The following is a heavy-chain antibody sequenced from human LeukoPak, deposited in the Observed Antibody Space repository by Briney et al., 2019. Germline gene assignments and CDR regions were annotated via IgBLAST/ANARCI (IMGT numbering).Heavy chain of an antibody. CDR2: ISGSGGST. CDR3: AKDYYGSGSYVNWFDP. Sequence: GGTLRLSCAASGFTFSSYGMSWVRQAPGKGLEWVSAISGSGGSTYYADSVKGRFTISRDNSKNTLYLQMNSLRTEDTAVYYCAKDYYGSGSYVNWFDPWGQGTLVTVSS. CDR1: GFTFSSYG. V-gene: IGHV3-23*01. D-gene: IGHD3-10*01. J-gene: IGHJ5*02.